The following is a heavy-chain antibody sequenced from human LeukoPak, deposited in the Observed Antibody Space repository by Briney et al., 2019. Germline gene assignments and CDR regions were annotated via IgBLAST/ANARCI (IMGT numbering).Heavy chain of an antibody. Sequence: GASVKVSCKASGGTFSSYAISWVRQAPGQGLEWMGWISAYNGNTNYAQKLQGRVTMTTDTSTNTAYMELSSLRSEDTAVYYCARTTPRIATGTYYFDYWGQGTLVTVSS. CDR2: ISAYNGNT. D-gene: IGHD6-13*01. CDR1: GGTFSSYA. CDR3: ARTTPRIATGTYYFDY. V-gene: IGHV1-18*01. J-gene: IGHJ4*02.